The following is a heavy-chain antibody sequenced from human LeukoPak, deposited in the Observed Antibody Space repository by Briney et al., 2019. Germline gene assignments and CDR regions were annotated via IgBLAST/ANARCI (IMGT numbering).Heavy chain of an antibody. CDR1: GFTFTNAW. Sequence: GGSLRLSSAASGFTFTNAWMNWVRQAPGKGLEWVGRIKSNADGETIDYAAPVKGRFTFSRDDSKNMLYLQMNSLKSEDTAVYYCSTLTSRGLSDSWGQGTLVTVSS. J-gene: IGHJ4*02. CDR3: STLTSRGLSDS. V-gene: IGHV3-15*07. CDR2: IKSNADGETI. D-gene: IGHD1-20*01.